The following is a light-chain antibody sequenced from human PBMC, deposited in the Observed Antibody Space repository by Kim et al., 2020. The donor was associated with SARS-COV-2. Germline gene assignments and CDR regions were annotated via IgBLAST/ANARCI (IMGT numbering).Light chain of an antibody. J-gene: IGLJ2*01. CDR3: SSYTSRNTFEV. Sequence: QSVLTQPASVSGSPGQSITISCTGTRSDIGTYNYVSWYQQHPGKAPKLMISDVSNRPSGVSYRFSGSKSGNTASLTISGLQAEDEADYYCSSYTSRNTFEVFGGGTQLTVL. CDR2: DVS. CDR1: RSDIGTYNY. V-gene: IGLV2-14*03.